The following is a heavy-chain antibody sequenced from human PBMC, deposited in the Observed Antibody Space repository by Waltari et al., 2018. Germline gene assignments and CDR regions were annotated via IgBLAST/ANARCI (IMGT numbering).Heavy chain of an antibody. CDR1: GFTFSSYS. J-gene: IGHJ6*03. CDR3: ARERFLERLLAIYYYYYMDV. Sequence: EVQLVESGGGLVKPGGSLRLSCAASGFTFSSYSMNWVRQAPGKGLGWVSSISSSSSYIYYADSVKGRFTISRDNAKNSLYLKMNSLRAEDTAVYYCARERFLERLLAIYYYYYMDVWGKGTTVTVSS. CDR2: ISSSSSYI. D-gene: IGHD3-3*01. V-gene: IGHV3-21*03.